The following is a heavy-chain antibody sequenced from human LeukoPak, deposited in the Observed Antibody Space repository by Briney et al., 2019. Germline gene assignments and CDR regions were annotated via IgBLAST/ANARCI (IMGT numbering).Heavy chain of an antibody. V-gene: IGHV3-66*01. CDR3: ARNHGAYQLPIH. CDR2: IYSGGST. D-gene: IGHD2-2*01. Sequence: GGSLRLSCAASGFTVSSNYMSWVRQAPGKGLEWVSVIYSGGSTYYADSVKGRFTISRDNSKNTLYLQMNSLRAEDTAVYYCARNHGAYQLPIHWGQGTLVTVSS. J-gene: IGHJ4*02. CDR1: GFTVSSNY.